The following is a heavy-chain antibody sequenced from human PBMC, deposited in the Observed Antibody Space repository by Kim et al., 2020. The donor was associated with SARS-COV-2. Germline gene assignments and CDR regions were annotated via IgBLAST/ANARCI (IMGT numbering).Heavy chain of an antibody. CDR1: GFTFSSYA. CDR3: ARGQYYYDSSAIED. V-gene: IGHV3-30*04. J-gene: IGHJ4*02. D-gene: IGHD3-22*01. Sequence: GGSLRLSCAASGFTFSSYAMHWVRQAPGKGLEWVAVISYDGSNKYYADSVKGRFTISRDNSKNTLYLQMNSLRAEDTAVYYCARGQYYYDSSAIEDWGQGTLVTVSS. CDR2: ISYDGSNK.